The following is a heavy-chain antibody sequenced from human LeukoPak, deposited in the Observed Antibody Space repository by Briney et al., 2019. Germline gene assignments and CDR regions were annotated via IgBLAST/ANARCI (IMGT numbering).Heavy chain of an antibody. CDR1: GGSFSGYY. D-gene: IGHD4-17*01. J-gene: IGHJ3*02. V-gene: IGHV4-39*07. Sequence: SETLSLTCAVYGGSFSGYYWGWLRQPPGKGLEWIGSIYYSGSTYYNPSLKSRVTISVDTSKNQFSLKLSSVTAADTAVYYCARERTTVTTRAFDIWGQGTMVTVSS. CDR3: ARERTTVTTRAFDI. CDR2: IYYSGST.